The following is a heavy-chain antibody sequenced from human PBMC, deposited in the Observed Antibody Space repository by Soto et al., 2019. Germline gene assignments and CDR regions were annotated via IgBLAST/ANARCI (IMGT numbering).Heavy chain of an antibody. CDR1: GGSISSSRYY. J-gene: IGHJ4*02. CDR3: AGRDSIVATIPFDY. Sequence: SETLSLTCTVSGGSISSSRYYWGWIRQPPGKGLEWIGSIYYSGSTYYNPSLKSRVTISVDTSKNQFSLKLSSVTAADTAVYYCAGRDSIVATIPFDYWGQGTLVTVSS. D-gene: IGHD5-12*01. CDR2: IYYSGST. V-gene: IGHV4-39*01.